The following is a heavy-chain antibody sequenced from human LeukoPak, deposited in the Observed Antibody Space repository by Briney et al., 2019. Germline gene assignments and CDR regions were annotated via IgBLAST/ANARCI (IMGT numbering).Heavy chain of an antibody. CDR1: RDSVSNKNAA. J-gene: IGHJ4*02. D-gene: IGHD2-15*01. V-gene: IGHV6-1*01. CDR3: AREGRRVSGGTLSLDY. Sequence: SQTLSLTCAISRDSVSNKNAAWNWIRQSPSRGLEWLGRTFYRSKWYYDYAVSVKSRITIKSDTSKSQFSLQLTFVTPDDTAVYYCAREGRRVSGGTLSLDYWGQGTLVSVSS. CDR2: TFYRSKWYY.